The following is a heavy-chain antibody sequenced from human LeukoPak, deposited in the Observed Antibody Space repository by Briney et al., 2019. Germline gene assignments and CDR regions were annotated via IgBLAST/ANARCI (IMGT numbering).Heavy chain of an antibody. J-gene: IGHJ4*02. D-gene: IGHD1-26*01. Sequence: ASVKVSCKASGYTFTSYGISWVRQAPGQGLEWMGWISAYNGNTKYAQTLQGRVTMTTDTSTSTAYMELRSLRSDDTAVYYCARVASGSFDFDYWGQGTLVTVSS. V-gene: IGHV1-18*01. CDR1: GYTFTSYG. CDR2: ISAYNGNT. CDR3: ARVASGSFDFDY.